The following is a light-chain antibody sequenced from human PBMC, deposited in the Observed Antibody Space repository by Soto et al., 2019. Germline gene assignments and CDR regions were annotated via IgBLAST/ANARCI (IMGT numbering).Light chain of an antibody. CDR3: QSLGTGIQV. J-gene: IGLJ3*02. CDR1: SGYSTNA. V-gene: IGLV4-69*01. Sequence: QAVVTQSPSASASLGASVKLTCTLSSGYSTNAIAWHQQQSEKGPRFLMKISYDGTHSKGDGFFDRFSGSSSGAERHLSISSLQSEDEADYYCQSLGTGIQVFGGGTKLTVL. CDR2: ISYDGTH.